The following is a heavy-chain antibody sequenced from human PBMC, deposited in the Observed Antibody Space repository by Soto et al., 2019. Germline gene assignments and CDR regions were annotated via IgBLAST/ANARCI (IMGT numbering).Heavy chain of an antibody. Sequence: ASVKVSCKASGGTFSSYTISWVRQAPGQGLEWMGRIIPILGIANYAQKFQGRVTITADKSTSTAYMELSSLRSEDTAVYYCARAEIYYYYMDVWGKGTTVTVSS. CDR3: ARAEIYYYYMDV. CDR1: GGTFSSYT. J-gene: IGHJ6*03. V-gene: IGHV1-69*02. CDR2: IIPILGIA.